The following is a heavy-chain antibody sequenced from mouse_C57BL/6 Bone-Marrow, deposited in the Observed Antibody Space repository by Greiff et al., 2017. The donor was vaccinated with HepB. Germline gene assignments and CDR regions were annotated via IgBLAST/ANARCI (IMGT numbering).Heavy chain of an antibody. D-gene: IGHD1-1*01. CDR1: GYSFTDYN. J-gene: IGHJ1*03. V-gene: IGHV1-39*01. CDR3: ARNYGSSSSGYFDV. CDR2: INPNYGTT. Sequence: LVESGPELVKPGASVKISCKASGYSFTDYNMNWVKQSNGKSLEWIGVINPNYGTTSYNQKFKGKATLTVDQSSSTAYMQLNSLTSEDSAVYYCARNYGSSSSGYFDVWGTGTTVTVSS.